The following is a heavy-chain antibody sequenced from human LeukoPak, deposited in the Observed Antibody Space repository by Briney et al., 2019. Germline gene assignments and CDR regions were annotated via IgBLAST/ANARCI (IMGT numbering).Heavy chain of an antibody. Sequence: GGSLRLSCAASGFTFSNYAMHWVRQAPGKGLNWVAFIRYDGNNKYYADSVKGRFIISRDNSKNMLYLEMNSLSTEDTAVYYCAKVRYCSGVNCYPDDNWGQGTLVTVSS. V-gene: IGHV3-30*02. CDR3: AKVRYCSGVNCYPDDN. J-gene: IGHJ4*02. D-gene: IGHD2-15*01. CDR2: IRYDGNNK. CDR1: GFTFSNYA.